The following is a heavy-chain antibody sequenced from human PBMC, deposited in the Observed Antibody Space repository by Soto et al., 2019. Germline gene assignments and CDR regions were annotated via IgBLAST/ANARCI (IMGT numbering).Heavy chain of an antibody. D-gene: IGHD3-10*01. V-gene: IGHV1-18*01. J-gene: IGHJ4*02. CDR3: ARDLDGSGSYFTDY. CDR1: GYTFSSIG. Sequence: SSVKVSCKTSGYTFSSIGISWVRQAPGQGLEWMGWISPHKGDTYYAQRLQGRVTMTTDTSTSTAYMELRSLRSDDTAVYFCARDLDGSGSYFTDYWGQGTLVTVSS. CDR2: ISPHKGDT.